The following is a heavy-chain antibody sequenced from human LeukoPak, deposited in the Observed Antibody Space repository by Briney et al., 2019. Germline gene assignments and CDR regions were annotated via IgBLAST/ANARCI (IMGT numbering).Heavy chain of an antibody. D-gene: IGHD3-16*01. CDR1: GFTFSSYA. Sequence: PGRSLRLSCAASGFTFSSYAMHWVRQAPGKGLEWVAVISYDGSNKYYADSVKGRFTISGDNSKNTLYLQMNSLRAEDTAVYYCAKTYDYVRDYFDYWGQGTLVTVSS. CDR3: AKTYDYVRDYFDY. J-gene: IGHJ4*02. V-gene: IGHV3-30*04. CDR2: ISYDGSNK.